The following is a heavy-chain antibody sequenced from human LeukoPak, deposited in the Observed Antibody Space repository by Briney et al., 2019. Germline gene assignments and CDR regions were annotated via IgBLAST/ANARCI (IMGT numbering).Heavy chain of an antibody. Sequence: GGSLRLSCAASGFTFSSYSMNWVRQAPGKGLEWVSSISSSSSYIYYADSVKGRFTISRDNAKNSLYLQMNSLRAEDTAVYYCARAGGSSWILYYYYYMDVWGKGTTVTVSS. CDR3: ARAGGSSWILYYYYYMDV. V-gene: IGHV3-21*01. D-gene: IGHD6-13*01. CDR2: ISSSSSYI. J-gene: IGHJ6*03. CDR1: GFTFSSYS.